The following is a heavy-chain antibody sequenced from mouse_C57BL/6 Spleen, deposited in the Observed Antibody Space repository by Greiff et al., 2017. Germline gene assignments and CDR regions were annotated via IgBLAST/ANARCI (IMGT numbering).Heavy chain of an antibody. CDR3: ASLLLFYAMDY. D-gene: IGHD1-1*01. Sequence: DVQLQESGGGLVQPGGSLSLSCAASGFTFTDYYMSWVRQPPGKALEWLGFIRNKANGYTTEYSASVKGRFTISRDNSQSILYLQMNALRAEDSATYYCASLLLFYAMDYWGQGTSVTVSS. J-gene: IGHJ4*01. CDR1: GFTFTDYY. V-gene: IGHV7-3*01. CDR2: IRNKANGYTT.